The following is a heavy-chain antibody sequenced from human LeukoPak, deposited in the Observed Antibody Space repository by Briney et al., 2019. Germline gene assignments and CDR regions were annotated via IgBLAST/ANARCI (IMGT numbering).Heavy chain of an antibody. D-gene: IGHD3-10*01. CDR1: GFTFSSYG. Sequence: GGSLRLSCAASGFTFSSYGMHWVRQAPGKGLEWVAVIWYDGSNKYYADSVKGRFTISRDNSKNTLYLRMNSLRAEDTAVYYCARDLGGVHYYYGMDVWGQGTTVTVSS. V-gene: IGHV3-33*01. CDR3: ARDLGGVHYYYGMDV. J-gene: IGHJ6*02. CDR2: IWYDGSNK.